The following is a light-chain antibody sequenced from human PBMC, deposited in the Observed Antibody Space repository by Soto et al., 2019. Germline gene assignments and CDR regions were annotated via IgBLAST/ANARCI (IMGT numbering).Light chain of an antibody. J-gene: IGKJ4*01. CDR2: AAS. CDR1: QSSGSY. Sequence: DIQMTQSPSSLSASVGDRVTITCWTSQSSGSYLNWYQQKPGKAPKVLIYAASRLTSGVPSRFGGSGSGTDFTLTISSLQPEDFATYYCQQSYNTLTFGGGTKVEIK. CDR3: QQSYNTLT. V-gene: IGKV1-39*01.